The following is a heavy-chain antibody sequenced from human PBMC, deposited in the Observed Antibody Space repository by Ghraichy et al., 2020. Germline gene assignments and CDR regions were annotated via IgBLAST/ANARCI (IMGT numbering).Heavy chain of an antibody. CDR3: ARATNGIYVDYFDS. CDR2: ISSTGSSM. J-gene: IGHJ4*02. CDR1: GFVFSSYE. D-gene: IGHD1-26*01. Sequence: GGSLRLSCAASGFVFSSYEMNWVRQAPGKGLEWISYISSTGSSMLYSDSLRGRFTISRDNAKNSLYLQMDSLRADDTAVYYCARATNGIYVDYFDSWGPGTLVTVSS. V-gene: IGHV3-48*03.